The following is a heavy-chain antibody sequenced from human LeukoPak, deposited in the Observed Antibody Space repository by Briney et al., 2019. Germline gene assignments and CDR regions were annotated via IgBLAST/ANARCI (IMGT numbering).Heavy chain of an antibody. CDR3: ARDMHSFGYYFDY. CDR1: GGSISGYY. Sequence: PSETLSLTRTVSGGSISGYYWSWIRQPAGKGLEWIGLIYSSGSTNYNPSLESRVTMSVDTSKHQFSLKLTSVTAADTAVYHCARDMHSFGYYFDYWGQGILVTVSS. V-gene: IGHV4-4*07. CDR2: IYSSGST. J-gene: IGHJ4*02. D-gene: IGHD5-18*01.